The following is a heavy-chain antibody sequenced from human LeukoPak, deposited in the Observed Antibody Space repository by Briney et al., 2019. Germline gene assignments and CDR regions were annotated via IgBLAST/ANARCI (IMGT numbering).Heavy chain of an antibody. CDR2: ISWNSGSI. Sequence: GRSLRLSCAASGFTFDDYAMHWVRQAPGKGLEWVSGISWNSGSIGYADSVKGRFTISRDNAKNSLYLQMNSLRAEDTALYYCAKVRDSNGWYYFDYWGQGTLVTVSS. J-gene: IGHJ4*02. V-gene: IGHV3-9*01. CDR3: AKVRDSNGWYYFDY. D-gene: IGHD6-19*01. CDR1: GFTFDDYA.